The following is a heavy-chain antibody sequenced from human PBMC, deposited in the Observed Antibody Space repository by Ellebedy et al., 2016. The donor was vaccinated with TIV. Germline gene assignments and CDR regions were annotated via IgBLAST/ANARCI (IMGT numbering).Heavy chain of an antibody. CDR3: ARFSHDFWSGYYFDN. J-gene: IGHJ4*01. Sequence: GESLKISCAASGFTFSSYDMHWVRQAPGKELEWVAVISYDGTKRYYVDSVKGRFTISRDDSNNALFLQMNNLRAEDTAMYFCARFSHDFWSGYYFDNWGHGTLVTVSS. V-gene: IGHV3-30*03. CDR2: ISYDGTKR. CDR1: GFTFSSYD. D-gene: IGHD3-3*01.